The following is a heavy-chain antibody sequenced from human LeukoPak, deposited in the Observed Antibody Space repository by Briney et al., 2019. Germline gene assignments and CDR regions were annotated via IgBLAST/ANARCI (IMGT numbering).Heavy chain of an antibody. CDR2: MNPNSGNT. D-gene: IGHD5-18*01. V-gene: IGHV1-8*03. J-gene: IGHJ6*03. CDR1: GGTFSSYD. CDR3: ARGRDTAMVTGYYYYYMDV. Sequence: ASVKVSCKASGGTFSSYDINWVRQATGQGLEWMGWMNPNSGNTGYAQKFQGRVTITRNTSISTAYMELSSLRSEDTAVYYCARGRDTAMVTGYYYYYMDVWGKGTTVTVSS.